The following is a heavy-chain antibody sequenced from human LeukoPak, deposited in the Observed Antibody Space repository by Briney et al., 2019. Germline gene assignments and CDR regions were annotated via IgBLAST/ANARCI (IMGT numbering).Heavy chain of an antibody. CDR1: GFTFSSYW. CDR2: IKQDGSEK. Sequence: GGSLRLSCAASGFTFSSYWMSWVRQAPGKGLEWAANIKQDGSEKYYVDTVKGRFTISRDNAKNSLYLQMNSLRAEDTAVYYCARDRWFGELFHDAFDIWGQGTMVTVSS. CDR3: ARDRWFGELFHDAFDI. V-gene: IGHV3-7*03. J-gene: IGHJ3*02. D-gene: IGHD3-10*01.